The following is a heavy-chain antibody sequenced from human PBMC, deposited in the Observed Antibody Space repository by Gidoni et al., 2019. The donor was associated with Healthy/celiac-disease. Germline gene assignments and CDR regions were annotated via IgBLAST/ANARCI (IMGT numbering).Heavy chain of an antibody. D-gene: IGHD2-2*01. CDR2: IIPIFGTA. V-gene: IGHV1-69*06. CDR1: GGTFSSYA. Sequence: QVQLVQSGAEVKKPGSSVTVSCKASGGTFSSYAISWVRQAPGQGLEWMGGIIPIFGTANYAQKFQGRVTITADKSTSTAYLELSSLRSEDTAVYYCARAPAARVPRYGMDVWGQGTTVTVSS. J-gene: IGHJ6*02. CDR3: ARAPAARVPRYGMDV.